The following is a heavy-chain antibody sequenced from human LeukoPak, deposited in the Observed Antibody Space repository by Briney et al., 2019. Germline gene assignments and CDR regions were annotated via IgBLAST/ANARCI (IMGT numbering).Heavy chain of an antibody. D-gene: IGHD3-16*01. V-gene: IGHV4-4*07. CDR3: ARVWGNMPALFDY. Sequence: SETLSLTCTVSGGSISNYYWSWIRQPAGKGLEWIGRIYTSGSTNYNPSLKSRVTISVDTSKNQFSLKLSSVTAADTAVYYCARVWGNMPALFDYWGQGTLVTVSS. CDR1: GGSISNYY. J-gene: IGHJ4*02. CDR2: IYTSGST.